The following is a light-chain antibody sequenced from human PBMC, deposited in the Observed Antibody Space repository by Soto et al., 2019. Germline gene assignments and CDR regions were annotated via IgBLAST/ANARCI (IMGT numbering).Light chain of an antibody. V-gene: IGLV2-11*01. J-gene: IGLJ1*01. CDR1: SSDVGGYNY. CDR3: CSYAGSYTYV. Sequence: QSVLTQPRSVSGSPGQSVTISCTGTSSDVGGYNYVSWYQQHPGKAPKLMIYDVSKRPSGVPDRFSGSKSGNTASLTISGLQAEDEADYCCCSYAGSYTYVFATGTKVTVL. CDR2: DVS.